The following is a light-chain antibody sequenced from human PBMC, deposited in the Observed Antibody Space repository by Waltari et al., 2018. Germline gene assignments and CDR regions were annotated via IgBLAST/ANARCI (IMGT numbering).Light chain of an antibody. V-gene: IGKV1-5*03. CDR2: RAS. J-gene: IGKJ1*01. CDR1: LSIGPW. CDR3: QQYNSYWT. Sequence: DTQMTQSPSTLSASVGDTVTITCRASLSIGPWLAWYQQKPGKAPKLLIYRASILQGGVPSRFSGSGSVTDFTLTISDLQPDDFATYYCQQYNSYWTFGQGTKVE.